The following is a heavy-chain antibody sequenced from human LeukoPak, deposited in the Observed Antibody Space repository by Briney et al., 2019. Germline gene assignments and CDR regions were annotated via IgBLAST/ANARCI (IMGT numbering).Heavy chain of an antibody. CDR3: ARGGYDYVWGSYRAIFDY. V-gene: IGHV4-34*01. D-gene: IGHD3-16*02. CDR1: GGSFSGYY. J-gene: IGHJ4*02. CDR2: INHSGST. Sequence: PSETLSLTCAVYGGSFSGYYWSWIRQPPGKGLEWIGEINHSGSTNYNPSLKRRVTISVDTSKNQFSLKLSSVTAADTAVYYCARGGYDYVWGSYRAIFDYWGQGTLVTVSS.